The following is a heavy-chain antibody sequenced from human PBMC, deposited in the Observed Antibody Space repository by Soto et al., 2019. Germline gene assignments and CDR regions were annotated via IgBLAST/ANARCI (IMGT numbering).Heavy chain of an antibody. V-gene: IGHV3-33*01. CDR2: IWYDGSNK. Sequence: VGSLRLSCASSVFTFSSYGMHCVRHSPGKWLEWVAVIWYDGSNKYYADSVKGRFTISRDNSKNTLYLQMDSLRAEDTAVYYCASYYYGSGSYLDYHPIDYWGQGALVTVSS. D-gene: IGHD3-10*01. J-gene: IGHJ4*02. CDR1: VFTFSSYG. CDR3: ASYYYGSGSYLDYHPIDY.